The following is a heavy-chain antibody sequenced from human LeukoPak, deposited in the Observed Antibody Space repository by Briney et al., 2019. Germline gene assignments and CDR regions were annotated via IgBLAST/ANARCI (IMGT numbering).Heavy chain of an antibody. CDR3: AQAYRQVEGGFKDF. J-gene: IGHJ4*02. CDR1: AFAFSGSG. CDR2: LSYDGTRK. V-gene: IGHV3-30*18. D-gene: IGHD3-16*02. Sequence: GRSLRLSCAASAFAFSGSGMHSVRQAPGKGLEWIAVLSYDGTRKYYVCSVKGRFTIYRDNSNNPLSLQINTARPEAPALYSCAQAYRQVEGGFKDFRGQGTLVTVSS.